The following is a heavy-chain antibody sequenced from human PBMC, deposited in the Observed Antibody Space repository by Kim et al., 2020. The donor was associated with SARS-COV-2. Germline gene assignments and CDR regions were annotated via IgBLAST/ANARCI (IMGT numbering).Heavy chain of an antibody. V-gene: IGHV3-9*01. J-gene: IGHJ4*02. CDR3: AKGVGSGIAAAGLDY. D-gene: IGHD6-13*01. Sequence: GDSVKGRFTLTRDNAKNSLHLQMNSLGAEDTAFYYCAKGVGSGIAAAGLDYWGQGTLVTVSS.